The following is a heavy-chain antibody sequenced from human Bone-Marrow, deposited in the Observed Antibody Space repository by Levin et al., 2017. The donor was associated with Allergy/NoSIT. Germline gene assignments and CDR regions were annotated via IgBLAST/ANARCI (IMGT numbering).Heavy chain of an antibody. CDR3: TRDRYPGLSDY. CDR1: GSNVTTNY. V-gene: IGHV3-53*01. J-gene: IGHJ4*02. Sequence: GGSLRLSCAASGSNVTTNYMSWVRQAPGRGLEWVSVIYTGTLGNRYYAESVKGRFTISRDTLKNTLYLQMNTLRAEDTAIYYCTRDRYPGLSDYWGQGTLLTVSS. CDR2: IYTGTLGNR. D-gene: IGHD1-14*01.